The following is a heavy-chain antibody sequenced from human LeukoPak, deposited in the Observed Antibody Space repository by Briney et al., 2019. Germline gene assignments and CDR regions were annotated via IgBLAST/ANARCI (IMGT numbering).Heavy chain of an antibody. D-gene: IGHD6-19*01. J-gene: IGHJ4*02. Sequence: GGSLRLSCAASGFTFSTYWMTWVRQAPGKGLEWVPYISSSGSTIYYADSVKGRFTISRDNAKNSLDLQMNSLRAEDTAVYYCAREDSSGKTLDYWGQGTLVTVSS. CDR3: AREDSSGKTLDY. CDR1: GFTFSTYW. CDR2: ISSSGSTI. V-gene: IGHV3-48*04.